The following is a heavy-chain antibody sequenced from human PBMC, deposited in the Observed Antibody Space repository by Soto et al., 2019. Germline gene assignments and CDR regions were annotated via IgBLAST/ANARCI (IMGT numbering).Heavy chain of an antibody. CDR3: ARSPRSSPYFDY. Sequence: GESLKISCRCSGYTFSNFWIAWVRHLPGKGLEWMGIIYPGDHETRYSPSFHGKVTISADKSIDTAYLQWSSLEASDSAFYYCARSPRSSPYFDYWGQGALVTVSS. CDR2: IYPGDHET. CDR1: GYTFSNFW. D-gene: IGHD6-13*01. J-gene: IGHJ4*02. V-gene: IGHV5-51*01.